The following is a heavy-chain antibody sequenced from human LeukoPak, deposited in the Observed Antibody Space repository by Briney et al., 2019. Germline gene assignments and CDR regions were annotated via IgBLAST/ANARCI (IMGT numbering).Heavy chain of an antibody. J-gene: IGHJ4*02. V-gene: IGHV4-30-4*01. CDR3: ASTAGGYDLGFDY. CDR2: IYYSGST. Sequence: PSETLSLTCTVSGGSISSGDYYWSWIRQPPGKGLEWIGYIYYSGSTYYNPSLKSRVTISVDTSKNQFSLKLSSVTAADTAVYYCASTAGGYDLGFDYWGQGTLVTVSS. D-gene: IGHD5-12*01. CDR1: GGSISSGDYY.